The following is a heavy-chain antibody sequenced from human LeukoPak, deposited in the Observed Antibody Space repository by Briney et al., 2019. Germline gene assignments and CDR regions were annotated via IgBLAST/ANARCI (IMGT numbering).Heavy chain of an antibody. V-gene: IGHV3-7*01. CDR1: GFSFSSYW. CDR2: IKYDGSHK. D-gene: IGHD3-22*01. CDR3: ASSHDSSGND. J-gene: IGHJ4*02. Sequence: PGGSLRLSCVASGFSFSSYWMAWVRQAPGKGLEWVANIKYDGSHKYYVDSVKGRFTISRDNAKNSVYPQMNSLRVDDTAVYFCASSHDSSGNDWGQGTMVTVSS.